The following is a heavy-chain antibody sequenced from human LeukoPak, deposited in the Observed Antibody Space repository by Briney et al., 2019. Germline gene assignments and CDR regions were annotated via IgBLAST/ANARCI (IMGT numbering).Heavy chain of an antibody. V-gene: IGHV3-15*01. CDR1: GFTFGNAW. CDR3: TTVDGSSGWYEEAFDM. Sequence: NPGGSLRLSCAASGFTFGNAWMSWVRQAPGKGLEWVGRIKTKSDGGTTDYAAPVKGRFSISRDDSKNTLYLQMNSLKTEDTATYYCTTVDGSSGWYEEAFDMWGQGTMVTVSS. CDR2: IKTKSDGGTT. J-gene: IGHJ3*02. D-gene: IGHD6-19*01.